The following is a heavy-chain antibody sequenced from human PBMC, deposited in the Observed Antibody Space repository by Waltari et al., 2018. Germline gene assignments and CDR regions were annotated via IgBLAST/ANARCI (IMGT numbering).Heavy chain of an antibody. CDR3: ARSASTSARYFLH. D-gene: IGHD3-9*01. CDR1: GYNSATYW. V-gene: IGHV5-51*01. CDR2: IYPDDSDT. J-gene: IGHJ1*01. Sequence: EVQLVQSATEVKRPGAPLKISCKGLGYNSATYWIGWVRQVPGKGLEWMGIIYPDDSDTRYSPSLQGHVSISVDSSINTAYLQWDSLNASDSAIYFCARSASTSARYFLHWGQGTLVTVSS.